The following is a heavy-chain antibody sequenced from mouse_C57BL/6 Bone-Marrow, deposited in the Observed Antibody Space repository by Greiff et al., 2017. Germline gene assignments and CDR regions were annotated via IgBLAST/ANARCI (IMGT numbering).Heavy chain of an antibody. CDR1: GFNIKDYY. CDR2: IDPEDGDT. Sequence: EVKVEESGAELVRPGASVKLSCTASGFNIKDYYMHWVKQRPEQGLEWIGRIDPEDGDTEYAPKFQGKATMTADTSSNTAYLQLSSLTSEDTAVYYCTTPFYDGDSHWYFDVWGTGTTVTVSS. V-gene: IGHV14-1*01. D-gene: IGHD2-3*01. CDR3: TTPFYDGDSHWYFDV. J-gene: IGHJ1*03.